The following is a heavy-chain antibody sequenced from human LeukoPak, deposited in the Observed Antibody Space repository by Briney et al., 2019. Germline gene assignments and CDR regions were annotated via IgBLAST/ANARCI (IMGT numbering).Heavy chain of an antibody. CDR2: INKSGMT. Sequence: PSETLSLICNVSGVSITNYYLNWVRQPAGGGLEWIGRINKSGMTSYKSSLKNRVTMSVDTSKNQMSLKLTSVTAADTALYYCAGESIPYYSDYMNVWGKGTAVTVSS. CDR3: AGESIPYYSDYMNV. V-gene: IGHV4-4*07. J-gene: IGHJ6*03. D-gene: IGHD2-21*01. CDR1: GVSITNYY.